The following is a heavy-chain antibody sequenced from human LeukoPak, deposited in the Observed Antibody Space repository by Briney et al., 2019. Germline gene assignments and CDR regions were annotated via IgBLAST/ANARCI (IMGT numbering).Heavy chain of an antibody. D-gene: IGHD5-18*01. V-gene: IGHV3-30*04. J-gene: IGHJ4*02. CDR2: ISYDGSNK. CDR3: ARDGGQYSYGDYFDY. Sequence: GGSLRLSCAASGSTFSSYAMHWVRQAPGKGLERVAVISYDGSNKYYADSVKGRFTISRNNSKNTLYLQMNSLRAEDTAVYYCARDGGQYSYGDYFDYWGQGTLVTVSS. CDR1: GSTFSSYA.